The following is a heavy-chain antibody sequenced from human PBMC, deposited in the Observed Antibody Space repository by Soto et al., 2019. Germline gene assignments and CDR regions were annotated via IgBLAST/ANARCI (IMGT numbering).Heavy chain of an antibody. Sequence: SETLSLTCTVSGGSISSYYWSWIRQPAGKGLEWIGRIYTSGSTNYNPSLKSRVTMSVDTSKNQFSLKPSSVTAADTAVYYCARIHDSSGYYYFDWFDPWGQGTLVTVSS. D-gene: IGHD3-22*01. V-gene: IGHV4-4*07. J-gene: IGHJ5*02. CDR2: IYTSGST. CDR3: ARIHDSSGYYYFDWFDP. CDR1: GGSISSYY.